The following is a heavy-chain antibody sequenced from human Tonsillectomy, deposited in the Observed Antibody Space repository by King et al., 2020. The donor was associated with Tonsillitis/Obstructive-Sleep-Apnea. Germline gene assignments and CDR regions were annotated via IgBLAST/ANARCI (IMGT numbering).Heavy chain of an antibody. CDR1: GFTFDDYA. CDR2: ISGDGGST. V-gene: IGHV3-43*02. D-gene: IGHD3-22*01. Sequence: QLVQSGGGVVQPGGSLRLSCAASGFTFDDYAMHWVRQGPGKGLEWVSLISGDGGSTYYADSVKGRFTISRDNSKNSLYLHMSSLRTEDTALYYCARSSGFYPWGDYWGQGTLVTVSS. J-gene: IGHJ4*02. CDR3: ARSSGFYPWGDY.